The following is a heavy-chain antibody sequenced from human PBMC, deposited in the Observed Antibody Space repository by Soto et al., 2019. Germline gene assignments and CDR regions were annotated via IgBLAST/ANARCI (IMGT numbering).Heavy chain of an antibody. V-gene: IGHV1-69*06. CDR3: ASFAVAEPYYLDY. D-gene: IGHD6-19*01. J-gene: IGHJ4*02. CDR2: IIPIFGTA. Sequence: SVKVSCKASGGTFSSYAISWVRQTPGQGLEWMGGIIPIFGTANYAQKFQGRVTITADKSTSTAYMELSSLRSEDTAVYYCASFAVAEPYYLDYWGQGTMVTVSS. CDR1: GGTFSSYA.